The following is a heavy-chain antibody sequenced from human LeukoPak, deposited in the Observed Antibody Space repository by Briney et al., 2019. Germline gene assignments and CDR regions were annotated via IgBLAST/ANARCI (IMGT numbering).Heavy chain of an antibody. Sequence: TSETLSLTCAVSGGSISSGGYSWSWIRQPPGKGLEWIGYIYYSGSTYYNPSLKSRVTISVDTSKNQFSLKLSSVTAADTAVYYCARRVAARLVVGAFDIWGQGTMVTVSS. CDR1: GGSISSGGYS. CDR2: IYYSGST. V-gene: IGHV4-30-4*07. D-gene: IGHD6-6*01. CDR3: ARRVAARLVVGAFDI. J-gene: IGHJ3*02.